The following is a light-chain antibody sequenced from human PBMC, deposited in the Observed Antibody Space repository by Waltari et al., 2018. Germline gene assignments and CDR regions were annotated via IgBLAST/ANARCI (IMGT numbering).Light chain of an antibody. Sequence: QSALTQPPSASGPPGQRVTTSCSGSSPNLGRNYVYWYQQLPGTAPKLLIYTSDQRPSGVPDRFSGSKSGTSASLAISGLRSEDEADYYCAAWDDSLSGRVFGGGTKLTVL. J-gene: IGLJ3*02. CDR1: SPNLGRNY. CDR3: AAWDDSLSGRV. CDR2: TSD. V-gene: IGLV1-47*01.